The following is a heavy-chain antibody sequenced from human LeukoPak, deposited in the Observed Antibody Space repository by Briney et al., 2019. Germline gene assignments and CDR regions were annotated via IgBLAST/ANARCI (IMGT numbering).Heavy chain of an antibody. Sequence: SQTLSLTCTVSGGSISSGDYDWSWIRQPPGKDLEWIGYIYYSGSTYYNPSLKSRVTISVDTSKNQFSLKLSSVTAADTAVYYCARGNYYDSSGYLYYFDYWGQGTLVTVSS. CDR1: GGSISSGDYD. CDR2: IYYSGST. CDR3: ARGNYYDSSGYLYYFDY. V-gene: IGHV4-30-4*08. D-gene: IGHD3-22*01. J-gene: IGHJ4*02.